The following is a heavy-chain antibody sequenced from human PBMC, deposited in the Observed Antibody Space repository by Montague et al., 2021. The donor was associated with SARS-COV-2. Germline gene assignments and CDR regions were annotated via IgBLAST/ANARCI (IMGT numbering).Heavy chain of an antibody. J-gene: IGHJ6*02. CDR3: ARGSGVYYYYYYGMDV. CDR1: GGPFSGYY. CDR2: INHSGST. V-gene: IGHV4-34*01. Sequence: SETLSLTCAVYGGPFSGYYWSWIRQPPGKGLEWIGEINHSGSTNYNPSLKSRVTISVDTSKNQFSLKLSSVTAADTAVYYCARGSGVYYYYYYGMDVWGQGTTVTASS. D-gene: IGHD3-10*01.